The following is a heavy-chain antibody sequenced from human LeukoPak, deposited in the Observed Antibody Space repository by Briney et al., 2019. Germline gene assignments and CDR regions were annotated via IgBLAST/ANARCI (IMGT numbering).Heavy chain of an antibody. CDR2: INPSGGST. Sequence: ASVKVSCKASGYTFTSYYMHWVRQAPGQGLEWMGIINPSGGSTSYAQKFQGRVTMTRDTSTSTVYMELSSLRSEDTAVYYCARALNDFWSGYYLDAFDIWGQGPMVTVSS. V-gene: IGHV1-46*03. CDR3: ARALNDFWSGYYLDAFDI. J-gene: IGHJ3*02. CDR1: GYTFTSYY. D-gene: IGHD3-3*01.